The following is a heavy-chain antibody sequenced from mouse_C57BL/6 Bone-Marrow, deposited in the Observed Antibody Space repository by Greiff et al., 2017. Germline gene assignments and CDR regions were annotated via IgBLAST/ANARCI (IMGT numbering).Heavy chain of an antibody. D-gene: IGHD1-1*01. CDR3: ARGTTVVATDY. CDR1: GYTFTSYW. Sequence: QVQLQQPGAELVKPGASVKMSCKASGYTFTSYWITWVKQRPGQGLEWIGDIYPGSGSTNYNEKFKSKATLTVDTSSSTAYMQLSSLASEDSAVYYCARGTTVVATDYWGQGTTLTVSS. CDR2: IYPGSGST. V-gene: IGHV1-55*01. J-gene: IGHJ2*01.